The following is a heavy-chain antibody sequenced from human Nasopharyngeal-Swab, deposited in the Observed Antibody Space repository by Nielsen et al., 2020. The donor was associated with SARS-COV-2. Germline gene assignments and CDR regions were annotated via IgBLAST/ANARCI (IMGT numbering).Heavy chain of an antibody. V-gene: IGHV3-11*06. CDR2: ISSSSSYT. CDR3: ARDGLRGSYYYYMDV. J-gene: IGHJ6*03. Sequence: WIRQPPGKGMEWVSYISSSSSYTNYAESVKGRFTISRDNAKNSLFLQMNSLRAEDTAVYYCARDGLRGSYYYYMDVWGKGTTVTVSS. D-gene: IGHD3-16*01.